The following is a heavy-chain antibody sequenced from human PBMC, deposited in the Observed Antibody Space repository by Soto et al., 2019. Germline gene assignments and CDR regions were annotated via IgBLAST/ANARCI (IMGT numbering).Heavy chain of an antibody. CDR3: ASDQGLYRAARPDFAY. V-gene: IGHV1-18*01. Sequence: QVQLVQSGAEVKKPGASVKVSCKASGYTFTSYGISRVRQAPGQGLEWMGWISAYNGNTNYAQKLQGRITMTTDTSTRTAYMELRSLRSDDTAVYYCASDQGLYRAARPDFAYWGRGSLVNVSS. J-gene: IGHJ4*02. CDR2: ISAYNGNT. CDR1: GYTFTSYG. D-gene: IGHD6-6*01.